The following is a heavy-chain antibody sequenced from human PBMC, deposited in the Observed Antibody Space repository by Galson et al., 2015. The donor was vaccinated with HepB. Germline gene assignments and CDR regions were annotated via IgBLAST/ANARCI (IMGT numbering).Heavy chain of an antibody. Sequence: SVKVSCKASGYIFTDYHMHWVRQAPGQGLEWMGRINPNSGGTNSAQKFQGRVTMTWDTSISTVYMELSRLRSDDTAVYYCARRSDYYFDMDVWGQGTTVTDSS. CDR2: INPNSGGT. CDR1: GYIFTDYH. CDR3: ARRSDYYFDMDV. V-gene: IGHV1-2*06. J-gene: IGHJ6*02. D-gene: IGHD3-16*01.